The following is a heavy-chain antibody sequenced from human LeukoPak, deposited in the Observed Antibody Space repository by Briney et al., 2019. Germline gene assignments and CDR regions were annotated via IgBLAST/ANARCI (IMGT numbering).Heavy chain of an antibody. D-gene: IGHD2-2*01. CDR2: ISTDGGRT. Sequence: PGGSLRLSCAASGFTFSTYAMSWVRQAPGKGLEWVSGISTDGGRTYYADSVKGRLTISRDNSKNTLYLEMDSLRVEDTAIYYCAKDRSSSTSCSNYWGRGTLVTVSS. V-gene: IGHV3-23*01. CDR3: AKDRSSSTSCSNY. CDR1: GFTFSTYA. J-gene: IGHJ4*02.